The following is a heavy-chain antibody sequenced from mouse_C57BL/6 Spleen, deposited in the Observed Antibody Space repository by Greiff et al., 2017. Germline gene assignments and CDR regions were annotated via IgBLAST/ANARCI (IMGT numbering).Heavy chain of an antibody. Sequence: EVKLQESGGGLVKPGGSLKLSCAASGFTFSSYAVSWVRQTPEKRLEWVATISDGGSYTYYPDNVKGRFTISRDTAKNNLYLQMILLKSEDTARYSCARDSSGDDWGQGTTLTVSS. CDR1: GFTFSSYA. J-gene: IGHJ2*01. CDR2: ISDGGSYT. V-gene: IGHV5-4*01. D-gene: IGHD3-2*02. CDR3: ARDSSGDD.